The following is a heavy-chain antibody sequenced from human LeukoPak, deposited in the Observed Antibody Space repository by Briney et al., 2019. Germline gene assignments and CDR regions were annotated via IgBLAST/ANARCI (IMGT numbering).Heavy chain of an antibody. Sequence: GESLKISCQGSGYSFTSYWIGWVRQLPGKGLEWMEIIYPGDSETRYSPSLQGQVTISADKSISTAYVQWSSLKASDTAMYYCARPMDLGSSGAPFDCWGQGTLVTVSS. CDR3: ARPMDLGSSGAPFDC. D-gene: IGHD6-25*01. CDR1: GYSFTSYW. J-gene: IGHJ4*02. CDR2: IYPGDSET. V-gene: IGHV5-51*01.